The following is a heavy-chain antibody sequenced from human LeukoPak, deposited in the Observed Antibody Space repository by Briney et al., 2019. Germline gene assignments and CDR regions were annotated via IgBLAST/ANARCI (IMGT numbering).Heavy chain of an antibody. CDR2: INYSGST. CDR3: ARYVVYGSGKYYFDY. D-gene: IGHD3-10*01. CDR1: GGSISSGDYY. J-gene: IGHJ4*02. Sequence: SETLSLTCTVSGGSISSGDYYWSWIRQPPGKGLEWIASINYSGSTYYNPSLKSRVTISVDTSENQFSLKLSSVTAADTAVYYCARYVVYGSGKYYFDYWGQGTLVTVSS. V-gene: IGHV4-39*01.